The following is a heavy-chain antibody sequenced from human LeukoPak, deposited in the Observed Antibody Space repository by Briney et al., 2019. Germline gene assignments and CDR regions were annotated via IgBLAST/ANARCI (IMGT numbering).Heavy chain of an antibody. CDR2: ISGSGGST. D-gene: IGHD6-13*01. Sequence: PGGSLRLSCAASGFTFSSYAMSWVRQAPGKGLEWVSAISGSGGSTYYADSVEGRFTISRDNSKNTLYLQMNSLRAEDTAVYYCARGPISTSWQRVSRHPPDYWGQGTLVTVSS. CDR3: ARGPISTSWQRVSRHPPDY. V-gene: IGHV3-23*01. CDR1: GFTFSSYA. J-gene: IGHJ4*02.